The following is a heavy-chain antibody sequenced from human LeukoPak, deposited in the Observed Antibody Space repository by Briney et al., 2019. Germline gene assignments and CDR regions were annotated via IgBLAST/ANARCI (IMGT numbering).Heavy chain of an antibody. J-gene: IGHJ4*02. CDR1: GFTFSSYG. CDR2: IWYDGSNK. D-gene: IGHD2/OR15-2a*01. Sequence: GGSLRLSCAASGFTFSSYGVHWVRQAPGKGLEWVAVIWYDGSNKYYADSVKGRFTISRDNSKNTLYLQMNSLRAEDTAVYYCAREGPRGNSQFDYWGQGTLVTVSS. V-gene: IGHV3-33*01. CDR3: AREGPRGNSQFDY.